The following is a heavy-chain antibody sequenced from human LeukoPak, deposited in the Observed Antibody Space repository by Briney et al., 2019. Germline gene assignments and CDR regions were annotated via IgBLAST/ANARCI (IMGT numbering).Heavy chain of an antibody. J-gene: IGHJ3*02. CDR2: SGST. D-gene: IGHD5-18*01. V-gene: IGHV4-38-2*02. CDR1: GYSISSGYY. Sequence: SETLSLTCTVSGYSISSGYYWGWIRQPPGKGLEWIGSGSTYYNPSLKSRVTISVDTSKNQFSLKLSSVTAADTAVYFCAKVGYSYGYNAFDIWGQGTMVTVSS. CDR3: AKVGYSYGYNAFDI.